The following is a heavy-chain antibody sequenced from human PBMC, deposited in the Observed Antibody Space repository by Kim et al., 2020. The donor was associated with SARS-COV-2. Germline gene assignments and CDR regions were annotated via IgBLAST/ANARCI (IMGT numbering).Heavy chain of an antibody. J-gene: IGHJ5*02. D-gene: IGHD4-17*01. V-gene: IGHV4-59*01. Sequence: NRSLKRRVTISVDTSKNQFSLKLSSVTAADTAVYYCARDITTVTSNWFDPWGQGTLVTVSS. CDR3: ARDITTVTSNWFDP.